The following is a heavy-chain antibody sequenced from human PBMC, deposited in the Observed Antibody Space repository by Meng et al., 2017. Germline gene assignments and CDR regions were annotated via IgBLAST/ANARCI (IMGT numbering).Heavy chain of an antibody. CDR1: GFSLSTSGVG. V-gene: IGHV2-5*02. CDR3: AHRRDYYGSGNHFDY. J-gene: IGHJ4*02. Sequence: FHESVTTARNPTQTLTLPVTFSGFSLSTSGVGVGWILQPPGTALEWLALIYWDDDKRYSPSLKSRLTITKDTSKNQVVLTMTNMDPVDTATYYCAHRRDYYGSGNHFDYWCQGTLVTVSS. D-gene: IGHD3-10*01. CDR2: IYWDDDK.